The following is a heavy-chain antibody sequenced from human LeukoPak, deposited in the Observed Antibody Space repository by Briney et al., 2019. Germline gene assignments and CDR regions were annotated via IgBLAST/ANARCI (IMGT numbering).Heavy chain of an antibody. CDR3: AREGGGSGWYGGFDY. J-gene: IGHJ4*02. CDR1: GFTFSSYS. Sequence: GGSLRLSCAASGFTFSSYSMNWVRQAPGKGLEWVAVIAYDGSYTYYADSVKGRFTISRDNSKNTLYLQVNSLRAEDTAVYYCAREGGGSGWYGGFDYWGQGTLVTVSS. D-gene: IGHD6-13*01. CDR2: IAYDGSYT. V-gene: IGHV3-30*03.